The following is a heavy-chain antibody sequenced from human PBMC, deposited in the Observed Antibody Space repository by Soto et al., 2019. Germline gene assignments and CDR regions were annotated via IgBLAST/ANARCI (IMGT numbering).Heavy chain of an antibody. CDR3: ARVLGNGADYYDSSGYYGPIH. J-gene: IGHJ4*02. V-gene: IGHV4-31*03. CDR1: GCSISSGGYY. D-gene: IGHD3-22*01. Sequence: SETLSLTCPVSGCSISSGGYYWSWIRQHPGKGLEWIGYIYYSGSTYYNPSLKSRVTISVDTSKNQFSLKLSSVTAADTAVYYCARVLGNGADYYDSSGYYGPIHWGQGNLVTVSS. CDR2: IYYSGST.